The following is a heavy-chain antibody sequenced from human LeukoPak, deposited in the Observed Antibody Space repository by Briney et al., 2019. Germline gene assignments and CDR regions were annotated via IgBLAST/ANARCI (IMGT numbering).Heavy chain of an antibody. D-gene: IGHD2-21*02. CDR1: GYRFTSYW. CDR3: ARRALPPAYCGGDCFDAFDI. CDR2: IDPSDSYT. Sequence: GESLKISCKGSGYRFTSYWISWVRQMPGKGLEWMGRIDPSDSYTNYSPSFQGHVTISADKSISTASLQRSSLKASDTAMYYCARRALPPAYCGGDCFDAFDIWGQGTMVTVSS. J-gene: IGHJ3*02. V-gene: IGHV5-10-1*01.